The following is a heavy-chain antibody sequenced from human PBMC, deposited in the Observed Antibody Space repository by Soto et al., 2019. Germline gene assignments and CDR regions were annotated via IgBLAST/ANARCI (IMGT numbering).Heavy chain of an antibody. CDR1: GGSISSSSNH. CDR3: ATHPPYGPLDH. V-gene: IGHV4-39*01. D-gene: IGHD4-17*01. J-gene: IGHJ4*02. Sequence: QLQLQESGPGLVKPSETLSLTCTVSGGSISSSSNHWGWIRQPPGKGLEWIGNIYYSENTYYNPSLKSRVTISVDTSKNQFSLRMTSVTAADTAVYYCATHPPYGPLDHWGQGTLVTVSS. CDR2: IYYSENT.